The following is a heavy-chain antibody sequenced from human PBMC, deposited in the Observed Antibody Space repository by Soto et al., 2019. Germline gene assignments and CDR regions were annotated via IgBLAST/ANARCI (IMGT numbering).Heavy chain of an antibody. CDR2: IDPSDSQT. J-gene: IGHJ4*02. Sequence: GESLKISCKGSGYSFAGYWITWVRQKPGKGLGWMGRIDPSDSQTYYSPSFRGHVAISATKSITTVFLQWSSLRASDTAMYYCARQIYDSDTGPNFQYYFDSWGQGTPVTVSS. CDR1: GYSFAGYW. D-gene: IGHD3-22*01. CDR3: ARQIYDSDTGPNFQYYFDS. V-gene: IGHV5-10-1*01.